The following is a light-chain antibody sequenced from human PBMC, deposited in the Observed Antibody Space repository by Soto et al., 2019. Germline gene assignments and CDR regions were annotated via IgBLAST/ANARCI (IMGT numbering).Light chain of an antibody. CDR3: QQLNSYPFT. Sequence: IQLTQSPSSLSASVGDRVTITCRASQGINSYLTWYQQKPGKAPKLLIYAASTLQSGVPSRFSCSGSGTDFTLTISSLQPEDFATYHCQQLNSYPFTFGGGTKVEIK. CDR2: AAS. V-gene: IGKV1-9*01. CDR1: QGINSY. J-gene: IGKJ4*01.